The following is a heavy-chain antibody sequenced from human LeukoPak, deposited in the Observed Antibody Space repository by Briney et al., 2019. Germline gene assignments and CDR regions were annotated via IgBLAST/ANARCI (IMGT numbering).Heavy chain of an antibody. Sequence: SSETLSLTCTVSGGSISSGGYYWSWIRQHPGKGLEWIGYIYYSGSTYYNPSLKSRVTISVDTSKNQFSLKLSSVTAADTAVYYCARSRPPYGDYLFDYWGQGTLVTVSS. D-gene: IGHD4-17*01. J-gene: IGHJ4*02. CDR1: GGSISSGGYY. V-gene: IGHV4-31*03. CDR2: IYYSGST. CDR3: ARSRPPYGDYLFDY.